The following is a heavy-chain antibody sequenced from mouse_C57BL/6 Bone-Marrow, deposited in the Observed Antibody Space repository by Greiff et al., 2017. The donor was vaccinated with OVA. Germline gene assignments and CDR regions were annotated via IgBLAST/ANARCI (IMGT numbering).Heavy chain of an antibody. J-gene: IGHJ3*01. D-gene: IGHD2-4*01. Sequence: EVNLVESGGGLVKPGGSLKLSCAASGFTFSSYAMSWVRQTPEKRLEWVATISDGGSYTYYPDNVKGRFTISRDNAKNNLYLQMSHLKSEDTAMYYCARDQDYDYWFAYWGQGTLVTVSA. V-gene: IGHV5-4*01. CDR3: ARDQDYDYWFAY. CDR2: ISDGGSYT. CDR1: GFTFSSYA.